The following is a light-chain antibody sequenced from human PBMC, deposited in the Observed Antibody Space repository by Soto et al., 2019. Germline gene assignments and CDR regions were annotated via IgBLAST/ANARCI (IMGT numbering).Light chain of an antibody. J-gene: IGLJ1*01. V-gene: IGLV2-14*01. CDR2: EVT. CDR3: RSNTTSSTLV. CDR1: SIDIGAYNY. Sequence: QSVLTQPASVSGSPGQAITISCTGTSIDIGAYNYASWYTQHPGKAPKLIIYEVTYRPSWVSNRLSGSKSVNTASLTISGLQPEDEADYFCRSNTTSSTLVFGTGTKVTV.